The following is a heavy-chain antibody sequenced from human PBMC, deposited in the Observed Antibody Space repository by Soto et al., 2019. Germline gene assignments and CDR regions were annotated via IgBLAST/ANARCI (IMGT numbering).Heavy chain of an antibody. CDR3: ARERGYDYYDSSGYSKGYYYFDY. D-gene: IGHD3-22*01. V-gene: IGHV4-31*03. CDR2: IYYSGST. Sequence: PSETLSLTCTLSGGSISNGGYYWSRIRQHPGKGLEWSGYIYYSGSTYYNPSLKSRVTISVDTSKNQFSLKLSSVTAADTAVYYCARERGYDYYDSSGYSKGYYYFDYWGQGTLVTVSS. J-gene: IGHJ4*02. CDR1: GGSISNGGYY.